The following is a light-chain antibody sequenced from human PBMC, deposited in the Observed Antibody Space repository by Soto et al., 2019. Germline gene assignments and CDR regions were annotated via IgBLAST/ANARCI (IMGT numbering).Light chain of an antibody. Sequence: QSALTQPASVSGSRGQSITISCTGTSSDVGGYNYVSWYQQHPGKAPKLMIYEVSNRPSGVSNRFSGSKSGNTASLTISGLQAEDEADYYCSSYTSSSTLDRVFGGGTKVTVL. CDR2: EVS. J-gene: IGLJ2*01. CDR1: SSDVGGYNY. CDR3: SSYTSSSTLDRV. V-gene: IGLV2-14*01.